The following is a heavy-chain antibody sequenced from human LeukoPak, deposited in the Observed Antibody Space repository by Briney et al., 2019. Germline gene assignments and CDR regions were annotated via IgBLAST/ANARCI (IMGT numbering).Heavy chain of an antibody. CDR2: INPSGGST. V-gene: IGHV1-46*01. CDR3: ARDQSSGWYNSAAQGAFDI. CDR1: GYTFTSYY. D-gene: IGHD6-19*01. J-gene: IGHJ3*02. Sequence: ASVKVSCKASGYTFTSYYMHWVRQAPGQGLEWMGIINPSGGSTSYAQKFQGRVTMTRDMSTSTVYMELSSLRSEDTAVYYCARDQSSGWYNSAAQGAFDIWGQGTMVTVSS.